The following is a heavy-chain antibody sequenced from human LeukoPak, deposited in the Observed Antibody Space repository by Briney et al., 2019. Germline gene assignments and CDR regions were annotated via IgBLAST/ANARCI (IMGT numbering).Heavy chain of an antibody. Sequence: SETLSLTCTVSGGSINSDNYYWSWIRRPPGKGLEWIGFIYHSGTTYYSPSLKSRIIISIDTSKNQFSLKLSSVTAADTAVYYCARKDIVYLGFDPWGQGTLVTVSS. J-gene: IGHJ5*02. D-gene: IGHD5-12*01. CDR1: GGSINSDNYY. CDR3: ARKDIVYLGFDP. CDR2: IYHSGTT. V-gene: IGHV4-30-4*01.